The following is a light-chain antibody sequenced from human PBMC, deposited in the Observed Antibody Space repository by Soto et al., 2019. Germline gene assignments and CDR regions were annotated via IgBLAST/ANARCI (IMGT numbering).Light chain of an antibody. CDR3: QQYNNWPPMST. V-gene: IGKV3-15*01. J-gene: IGKJ2*01. Sequence: EIVMTQSPDTLSVSPGETATLSCRASQNVGRNVAWYQQRPGQAPRLLIHGTSTRAADIPARFSGSVYGTKFTLTIKSLNPEDFVIYYCQQYNNWPPMSTFGRGTKLEMK. CDR1: QNVGRN. CDR2: GTS.